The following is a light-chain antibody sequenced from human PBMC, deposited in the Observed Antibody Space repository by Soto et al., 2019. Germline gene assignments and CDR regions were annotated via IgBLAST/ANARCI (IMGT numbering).Light chain of an antibody. CDR3: QQYGSSPT. V-gene: IGKV3-20*01. CDR1: QSVSRSD. CDR2: GTS. J-gene: IGKJ4*01. Sequence: EIVLTQSPGTVSLSPGERATLSCRASQSVSRSDLAWYQHKPGQSPRLLIYGTSGRATGIPDRFSGSGSGTGFTLTISRLEPEDSAVYYCQQYGSSPTFGVGTKVDIK.